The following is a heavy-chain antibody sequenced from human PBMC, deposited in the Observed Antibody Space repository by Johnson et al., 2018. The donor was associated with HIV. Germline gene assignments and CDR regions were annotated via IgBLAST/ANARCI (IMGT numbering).Heavy chain of an antibody. CDR2: ITWNGGGT. V-gene: IGHV3-20*04. CDR1: GFTFDDYG. J-gene: IGHJ3*02. CDR3: AREGALLLWFGASPFDI. Sequence: MQLVESGGSMVRPGGSRRLSCAVSGFTFDDYGMSWVRQAPGKGLEWVSGITWNGGGTHYADSVKGRFTISRDNAKNSLYLQMNSLRAEDTAGYYCAREGALLLWFGASPFDIWGQGTMVTVSS. D-gene: IGHD3-10*01.